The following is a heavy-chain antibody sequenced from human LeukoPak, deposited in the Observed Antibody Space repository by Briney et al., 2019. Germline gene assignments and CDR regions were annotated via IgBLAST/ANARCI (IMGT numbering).Heavy chain of an antibody. V-gene: IGHV3-48*03. CDR3: ARMGMVRGALYY. CDR2: ISDHGKSR. D-gene: IGHD3-10*01. Sequence: GGSLRLSCAASGFIFSNYEMNWVRQTPGKGLEWVSYISDHGKSRNYVDSVKGRFAISRDNAKNSLYLQMNSLRAEDTAVYYCARMGMVRGALYYWGQGTLVTVSS. J-gene: IGHJ4*02. CDR1: GFIFSNYE.